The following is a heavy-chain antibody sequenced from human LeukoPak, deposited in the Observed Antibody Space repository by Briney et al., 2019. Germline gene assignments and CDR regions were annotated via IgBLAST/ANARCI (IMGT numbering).Heavy chain of an antibody. CDR3: AKRGVVIRVILVGFHKEAYYFDS. CDR1: GFTVSSNY. CDR2: ISGSGGGT. V-gene: IGHV3-23*01. J-gene: IGHJ4*02. Sequence: GGSLRLSCAVSGFTVSSNYMSWVRQAPGKGLEWVAGISGSGGGTNYADSVKGRFTISRDNSKNTLFLQMNRLRAEDTAVYFCAKRGVVIRVILVGFHKEAYYFDSWGQGVLVTVSS. D-gene: IGHD3-22*01.